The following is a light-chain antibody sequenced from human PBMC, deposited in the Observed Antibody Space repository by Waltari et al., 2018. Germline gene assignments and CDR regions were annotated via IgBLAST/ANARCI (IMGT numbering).Light chain of an antibody. V-gene: IGKV1-5*03. CDR2: RTS. J-gene: IGKJ1*01. CDR3: QQYDTYPWT. Sequence: IQMTQSPSTLSSSVGARVTITCRASENVNSWLAWYQQKPGKAPKLLISRTSTLESGVPSRFSGRGSETEFTLTINNLQPDDFADYYCQQYDTYPWTFGQGTKVEVK. CDR1: ENVNSW.